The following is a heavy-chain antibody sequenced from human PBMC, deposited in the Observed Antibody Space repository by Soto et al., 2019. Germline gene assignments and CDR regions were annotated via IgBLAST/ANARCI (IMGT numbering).Heavy chain of an antibody. CDR1: GGTFSSYA. CDR2: INLNSGHT. V-gene: IGHV1-8*02. Sequence: ASVKVSCKASGGTFSSYAISWVRQAAGQGLKWMGWINLNSGHTDYAQRFQGRVTMTRNTSLSTAYMELTSLSSEDTAVYYCARGRGWRDYWGQGTLVTVSS. CDR3: ARGRGWRDY. J-gene: IGHJ4*02. D-gene: IGHD6-19*01.